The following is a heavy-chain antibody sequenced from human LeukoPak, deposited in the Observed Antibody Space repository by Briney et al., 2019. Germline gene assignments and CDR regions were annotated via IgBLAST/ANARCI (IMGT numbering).Heavy chain of an antibody. CDR1: GYSISSDYY. J-gene: IGHJ3*01. Sequence: SETLSLTCTVSGYSISSDYYGGWIRQPPGKGLEWIGSIYHSGRTYYNPSLKSRVTISVDTSKNQFSLKLSSVTAADTAVYYCASLAGSDAFDVWGQGTMVTVSS. CDR3: ASLAGSDAFDV. D-gene: IGHD3-10*01. V-gene: IGHV4-38-2*02. CDR2: IYHSGRT.